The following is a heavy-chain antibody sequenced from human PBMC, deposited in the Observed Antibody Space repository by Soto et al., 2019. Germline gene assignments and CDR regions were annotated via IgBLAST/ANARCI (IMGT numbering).Heavy chain of an antibody. CDR2: ISGSDGST. J-gene: IGHJ6*01. CDR1: GFTFNNYA. D-gene: IGHD2-8*02. V-gene: IGHV3-23*01. Sequence: EVQLLESGGGLVQPGGSLRLSCAASGFTFNNYAMTWVRQAPGKGLEWVSTISGSDGSTYYADSVKGRFTISRDNSKNALYLQMISLRAEDTALYYCVKDWTGDTCPCMDVWGQGTTVTVSS. CDR3: VKDWTGDTCPCMDV.